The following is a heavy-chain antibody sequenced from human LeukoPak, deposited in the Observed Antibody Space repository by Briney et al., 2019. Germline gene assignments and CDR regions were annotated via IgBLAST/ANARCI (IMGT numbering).Heavy chain of an antibody. D-gene: IGHD1-26*01. CDR2: ISTSSRFI. J-gene: IGHJ4*02. CDR1: GFIFTDFS. V-gene: IGHV3-21*01. CDR3: ARGLWELLN. Sequence: GGSLRLSCATSGFIFTDFSINWVRQAPGKGLEWVSSISTSSRFIHYADSVKGRFTISRDDANNVVYLQMSSLRVEDTALYYCARGLWELLNWGQGTLVTV.